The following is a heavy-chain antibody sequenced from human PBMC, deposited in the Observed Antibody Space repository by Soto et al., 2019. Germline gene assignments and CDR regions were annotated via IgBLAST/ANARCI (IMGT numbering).Heavy chain of an antibody. V-gene: IGHV3-21*06. CDR3: VKGGEDITSPYGMDV. D-gene: IGHD3-16*01. J-gene: IGHJ6*02. CDR1: GFTFRTHT. CDR2: ISSGGTYL. Sequence: GGSLRLSCAGSGFTFRTHTLVWVRQAPGKGLEWVSSISSGGTYLEYAHSVKGRFAISRDDAKDSVFLQMNSLKTDDTAVYYCVKGGEDITSPYGMDVWGQVTTVTVSS.